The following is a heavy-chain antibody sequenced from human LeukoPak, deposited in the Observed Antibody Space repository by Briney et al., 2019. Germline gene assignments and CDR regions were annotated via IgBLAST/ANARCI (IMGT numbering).Heavy chain of an antibody. J-gene: IGHJ4*02. CDR1: GFIFSTYG. Sequence: GGSLRLSCAASGFIFSTYGMHWVRQAPGKGREWVAVIWYDGSIKYYADSVKDRFTISRDNSKNTLYLQMNSLRAEDTGVYYCARAVGPYDYWGQGTLVTVSS. D-gene: IGHD3-10*01. CDR3: ARAVGPYDY. V-gene: IGHV3-33*01. CDR2: IWYDGSIK.